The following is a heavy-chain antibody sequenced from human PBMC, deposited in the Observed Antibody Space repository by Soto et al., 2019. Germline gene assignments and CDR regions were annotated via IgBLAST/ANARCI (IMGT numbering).Heavy chain of an antibody. Sequence: GASVKVSCKASGGTFSSYAISWVRQAPGQGLEWMGGIISIFGTANYAQKFQGRVTITADKSTSTAYMELSSLRSEDTDVYYCGRSSYGYPPVYYCGMDVWGQGTTVTVSS. CDR3: GRSSYGYPPVYYCGMDV. J-gene: IGHJ6*02. CDR2: IISIFGTA. CDR1: GGTFSSYA. V-gene: IGHV1-69*06. D-gene: IGHD5-18*01.